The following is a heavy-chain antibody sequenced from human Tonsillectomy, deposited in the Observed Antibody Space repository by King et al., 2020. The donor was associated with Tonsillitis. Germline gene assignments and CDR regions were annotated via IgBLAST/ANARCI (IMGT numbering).Heavy chain of an antibody. V-gene: IGHV4-59*01. D-gene: IGHD3-10*01. Sequence: VQLQESGPGPVKPSETLSLICTVSGGSITPYYWSWIRQPPGKGLEWIGYIYYAGTTTYNPSLKTRVTISVDTSRNQFSLQLTSVTAADTAIYFCARFTRDFDSWGQGTLVTVSS. CDR3: ARFTRDFDS. CDR2: IYYAGTT. CDR1: GGSITPYY. J-gene: IGHJ4*02.